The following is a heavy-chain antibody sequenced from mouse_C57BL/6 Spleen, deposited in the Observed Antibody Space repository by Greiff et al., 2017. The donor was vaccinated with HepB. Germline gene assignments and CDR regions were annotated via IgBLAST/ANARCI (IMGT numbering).Heavy chain of an antibody. CDR2: IDPETGGT. V-gene: IGHV1-15*01. CDR1: GYTFTDYE. CDR3: TPLLLDYFDY. J-gene: IGHJ2*01. D-gene: IGHD1-1*01. Sequence: VQLQQSGAELVRPGASVTLSCKASGYTFTDYEMHWVKQTPVHGLEWIGAIDPETGGTAYNQKFKGKAILTADKSSSTAYMELRSLTSEDSAVYYCTPLLLDYFDYWGQGTTLTVSS.